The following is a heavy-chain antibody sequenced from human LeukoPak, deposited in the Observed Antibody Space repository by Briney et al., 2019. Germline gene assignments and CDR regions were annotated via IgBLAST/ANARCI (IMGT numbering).Heavy chain of an antibody. CDR3: ARPSLDYGGIDAFDF. J-gene: IGHJ3*01. D-gene: IGHD4-23*01. V-gene: IGHV4-39*01. CDR2: INYGGST. Sequence: PSETLSLTCTVSGGSISSNTYYWAWIRQPPGKGLEWIATINYGGSTYYNSSLKSRVTVSVDTSKNQFSLKLSSVTAADTAVYYCARPSLDYGGIDAFDFWGQGTLVTVSS. CDR1: GGSISSNTYY.